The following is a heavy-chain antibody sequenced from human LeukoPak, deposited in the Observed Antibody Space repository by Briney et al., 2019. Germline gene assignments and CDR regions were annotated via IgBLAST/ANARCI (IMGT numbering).Heavy chain of an antibody. CDR1: GFSFDDYA. V-gene: IGHV3-9*01. Sequence: GGSLRLSCAASGFSFDDYAMHWVRQAPGKGLEWVSGTSWNSGSIGYADSVKGRFTISKDNVKNSLHLHMNTLRAEDTAFYYCAKGYSSSWSLPFDYWGQGTLVTVSS. J-gene: IGHJ4*02. CDR3: AKGYSSSWSLPFDY. D-gene: IGHD6-13*01. CDR2: TSWNSGSI.